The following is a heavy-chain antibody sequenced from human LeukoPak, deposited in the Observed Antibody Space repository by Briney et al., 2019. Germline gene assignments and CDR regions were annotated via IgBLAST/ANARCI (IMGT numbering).Heavy chain of an antibody. Sequence: GGSLRLSCAASGFTFSSYSMNWVRQAPGKGLEWVSSISSSSSYIYYADSVKGRFTISRDNAKNSLYLQMNSLRAEDTAVYYCARGPSGRGPWFDPWGQGTLVTVSS. D-gene: IGHD5-12*01. J-gene: IGHJ5*02. CDR1: GFTFSSYS. V-gene: IGHV3-21*01. CDR3: ARGPSGRGPWFDP. CDR2: ISSSSSYI.